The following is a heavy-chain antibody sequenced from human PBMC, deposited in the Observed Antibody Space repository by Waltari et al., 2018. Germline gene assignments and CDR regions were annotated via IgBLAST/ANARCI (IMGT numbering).Heavy chain of an antibody. D-gene: IGHD6-19*01. J-gene: IGHJ5*01. V-gene: IGHV4-59*11. Sequence: QVLLQESGPGPVKPSETLSLTCSVSGGSISAHYCNWIRQAPGKGRGWIGDIHYGGGTNYNPSLKSRVTMSVDTSKNQFSLKLNSVTAADTAVYYCARGAVAGWFDSWGQGTLVTVSS. CDR2: IHYGGGT. CDR1: GGSISAHY. CDR3: ARGAVAGWFDS.